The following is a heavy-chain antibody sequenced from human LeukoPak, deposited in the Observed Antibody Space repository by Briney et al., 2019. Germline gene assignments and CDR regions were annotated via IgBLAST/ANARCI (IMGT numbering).Heavy chain of an antibody. V-gene: IGHV3-23*01. J-gene: IGHJ4*02. CDR2: ISGSGGST. CDR1: GFTFSSYD. D-gene: IGHD3-22*01. Sequence: GGSLRLSCAASGFTFSSYDMHWVRQATGKGLEWVSAISGSGGSTYYADSVKGRFTISRDNSKNTLYLQMNSLRAEDTAVYYCAKVGGYYYVKWAGGYYFDYWGQGTLVTVSS. CDR3: AKVGGYYYVKWAGGYYFDY.